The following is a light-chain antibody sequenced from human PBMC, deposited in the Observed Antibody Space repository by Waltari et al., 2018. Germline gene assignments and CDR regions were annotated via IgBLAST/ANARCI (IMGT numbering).Light chain of an antibody. V-gene: IGKV3-20*01. CDR1: QSLNIAY. CDR3: QQYDTSPAT. Sequence: EIVLTQSPGTLSLSPGERATLSCRASQSLNIAYVAWYQQTSGQSPRLLIYGALYRAPDSPDRFSGSGSGTDFTLTISRLEPEDFAIYYCQQYDTSPATFGQGTRLEIK. CDR2: GAL. J-gene: IGKJ2*01.